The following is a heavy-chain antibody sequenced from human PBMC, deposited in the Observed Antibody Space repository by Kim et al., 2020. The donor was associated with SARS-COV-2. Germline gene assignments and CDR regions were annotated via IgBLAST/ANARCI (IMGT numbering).Heavy chain of an antibody. CDR3: AKYFGSSGSESQH. D-gene: IGHD3-22*01. CDR1: GFTFSAYA. Sequence: GGSLRLSCAASGFTFSAYAMSWVRQAPGKGLEWVSGISAGGESTYYADSVKGRFIISRDNSKNALHLLMNSLRAEDTAVYYCAKYFGSSGSESQHWGEGTLVTVSS. V-gene: IGHV3-23*01. CDR2: ISAGGEST. J-gene: IGHJ1*01.